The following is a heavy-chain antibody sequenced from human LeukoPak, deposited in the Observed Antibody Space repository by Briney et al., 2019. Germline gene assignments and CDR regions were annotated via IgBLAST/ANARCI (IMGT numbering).Heavy chain of an antibody. CDR1: GGSISSYY. J-gene: IGHJ5*02. D-gene: IGHD2-2*02. Sequence: PSETLSLTCTVSGGSISSYYWSWIRQPPGKGLEWIGHIFYSGSTNYNPSLKSRVTISVDTSKNQFSLKLSSVTAADTAVYYCARGDCSSTSCYTRRYWFDPWGQGTLVTVSS. V-gene: IGHV4-59*01. CDR2: IFYSGST. CDR3: ARGDCSSTSCYTRRYWFDP.